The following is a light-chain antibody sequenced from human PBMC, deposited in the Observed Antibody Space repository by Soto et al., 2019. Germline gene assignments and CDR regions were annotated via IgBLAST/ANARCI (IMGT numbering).Light chain of an antibody. CDR1: SSDVGAYNY. V-gene: IGLV2-14*01. CDR3: SSYTSSSTPYV. CDR2: DVS. J-gene: IGLJ1*01. Sequence: QSALTQPASVSGSPGQSITISCTGTSSDVGAYNYVSWYQQDPGKAPKLMIYDVSNRPSGVSNRFSGSKSGNTASLTISGLQAEDEADYYCSSYTSSSTPYVFGTGTKVTVL.